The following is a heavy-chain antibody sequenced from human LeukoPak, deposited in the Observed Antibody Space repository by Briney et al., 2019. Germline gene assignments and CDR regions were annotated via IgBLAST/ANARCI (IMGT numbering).Heavy chain of an antibody. CDR2: ISWNSGSI. J-gene: IGHJ5*02. CDR1: GFTFDDYA. D-gene: IGHD5-18*01. CDR3: AKGNSYGTDNWFDP. V-gene: IGHV3-9*03. Sequence: GGSLRLSCAASGFTFDDYAMHWVRQAPGKGLEWVSGISWNSGSIGYADSVEGRFTISRDNAKNSLYLQMNSLRAEDMALYYCAKGNSYGTDNWFDPWGQGTLVTVSS.